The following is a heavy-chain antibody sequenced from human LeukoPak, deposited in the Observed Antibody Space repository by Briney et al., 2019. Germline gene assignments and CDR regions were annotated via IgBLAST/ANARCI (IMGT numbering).Heavy chain of an antibody. D-gene: IGHD3-22*01. J-gene: IGHJ4*02. CDR3: AKGSHYYDSSGYIVY. Sequence: GRSLRLSCAASGFTFDDYAMHWVRQAPGKGLEWVSGISWNSGSIGYADSVKGRFTISRDNAKNSLYLQMNSLRAEDTASYYCAKGSHYYDSSGYIVYWGQGTLVTVSS. V-gene: IGHV3-9*01. CDR1: GFTFDDYA. CDR2: ISWNSGSI.